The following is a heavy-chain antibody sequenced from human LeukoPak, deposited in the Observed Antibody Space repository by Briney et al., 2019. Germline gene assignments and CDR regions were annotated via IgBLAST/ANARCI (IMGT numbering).Heavy chain of an antibody. Sequence: GGSLRLSCAASGFTFSSHSVNWVRRAPGKGLEWVSSISSSSSYIYYAESVKGRYTISRDNAKNSLYLQVNSLRAEETAVYYCIGGYCSSTSCQEGYWGQGTLVTVSS. V-gene: IGHV3-21*01. J-gene: IGHJ4*02. CDR3: IGGYCSSTSCQEGY. D-gene: IGHD2-2*01. CDR2: ISSSSSYI. CDR1: GFTFSSHS.